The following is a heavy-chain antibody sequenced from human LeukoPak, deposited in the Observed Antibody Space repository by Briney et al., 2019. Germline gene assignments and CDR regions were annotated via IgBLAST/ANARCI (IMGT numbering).Heavy chain of an antibody. CDR2: ISSSSSFI. J-gene: IGHJ4*02. V-gene: IGHV3-21*01. Sequence: VSAISSSSSFIYYADSAKGRFTISRDNAKNSVDLQMNSLRAEDTAIYYCTRVVADYFDYWGQGTLVTVSS. D-gene: IGHD2-15*01. CDR3: TRVVADYFDY.